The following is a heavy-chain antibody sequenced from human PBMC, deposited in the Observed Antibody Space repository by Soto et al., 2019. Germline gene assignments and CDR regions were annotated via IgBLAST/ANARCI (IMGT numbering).Heavy chain of an antibody. CDR3: ARVRITMVRGVRAPNWFDP. J-gene: IGHJ5*02. CDR1: GYSFTGCY. V-gene: IGHV1-2*02. D-gene: IGHD3-10*01. CDR2: INPNSGGT. Sequence: ASVKVSCKASGYSFTGCYMHWVRQAPGQGLEWMGWINPNSGGTNYAQKFQGRVTMTRDTSISTAYMELSRLRSDDTAVYYCARVRITMVRGVRAPNWFDPWGQGTLVTVSS.